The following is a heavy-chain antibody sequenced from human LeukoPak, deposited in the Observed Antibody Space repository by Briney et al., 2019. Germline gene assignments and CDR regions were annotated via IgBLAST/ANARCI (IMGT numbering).Heavy chain of an antibody. Sequence: PSETLSLTCTVSGGSISSYYWSWIRQPPGKGLEWIGYLYYSGSTNYNPSLKSRVTISVDTSENQFSLKLSSVTAADTAVYYCARHGGSYSFDYWGQGTLVTVSS. J-gene: IGHJ4*02. D-gene: IGHD1-26*01. CDR1: GGSISSYY. CDR2: LYYSGST. V-gene: IGHV4-59*08. CDR3: ARHGGSYSFDY.